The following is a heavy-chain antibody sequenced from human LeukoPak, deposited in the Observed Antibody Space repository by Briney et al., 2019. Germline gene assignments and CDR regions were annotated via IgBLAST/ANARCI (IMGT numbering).Heavy chain of an antibody. CDR1: GYSFTKYG. J-gene: IGHJ4*02. V-gene: IGHV1-18*01. CDR2: LSSSDGKT. CDR3: LRGAYGDVIDY. Sequence: ASVKVSCKPSGYSFTKYGFTWVRQAPGQGLEWMGWLSSSDGKTSYAQNLRGRVSITSDTSIATNYMELRSLRSDDTAVYYCLRGAYGDVIDYWGQGTLVTVSS. D-gene: IGHD4-17*01.